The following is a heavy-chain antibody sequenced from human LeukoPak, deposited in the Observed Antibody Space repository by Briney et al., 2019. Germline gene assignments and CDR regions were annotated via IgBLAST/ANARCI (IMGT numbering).Heavy chain of an antibody. CDR1: GFTFDDYG. Sequence: PGGSLRLSCAASGFTFDDYGMSWVRQAPGKGLEWVSGINWNGGTTGYADSVKGRFTISRDNAKKSLYLQMNSLRAEDTALYYCARGYSSGWNYYYYYMDVWGKGTTVTVSS. V-gene: IGHV3-20*04. CDR2: INWNGGTT. CDR3: ARGYSSGWNYYYYYMDV. J-gene: IGHJ6*03. D-gene: IGHD6-19*01.